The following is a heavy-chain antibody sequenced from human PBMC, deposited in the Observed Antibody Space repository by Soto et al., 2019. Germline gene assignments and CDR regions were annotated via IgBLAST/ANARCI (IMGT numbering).Heavy chain of an antibody. CDR3: AKVERPTYYFDC. V-gene: IGHV3-23*01. CDR2: ILVDGRT. CDR1: GFICSSYD. J-gene: IGHJ4*02. D-gene: IGHD1-1*01. Sequence: GGSLRLSCAASGFICSSYDMSWVRQAPGKGLEWVSTILVDGRTFYVDSVEGRFTISRDNSKNTLYLQMNSLSAEDTAVYYCAKVERPTYYFDCWGQGTLVTVSS.